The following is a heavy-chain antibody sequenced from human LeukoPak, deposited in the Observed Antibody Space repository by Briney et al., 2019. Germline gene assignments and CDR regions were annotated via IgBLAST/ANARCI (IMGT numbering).Heavy chain of an antibody. CDR2: IYTTGRT. J-gene: IGHJ4*02. Sequence: SETLSLTCTVSGGSISSSSYSWSWIRQPAGKGLEWIGRIYTTGRTNYNPSLKSRVTMSIDTSKNQFSMRLSSVTAADTAVYYCAREGVAGLYYFDYWGQGTLVTVSS. V-gene: IGHV4-61*02. D-gene: IGHD6-19*01. CDR3: AREGVAGLYYFDY. CDR1: GGSISSSSYS.